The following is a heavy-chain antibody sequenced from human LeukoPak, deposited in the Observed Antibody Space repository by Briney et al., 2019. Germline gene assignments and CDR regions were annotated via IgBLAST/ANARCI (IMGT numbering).Heavy chain of an antibody. D-gene: IGHD6-19*01. CDR1: GGSLSRGGDY. V-gene: IGHV4-31*03. CDR2: TYYGGST. J-gene: IGHJ3*02. Sequence: PSQTLSLTCTVSGGSLSRGGDYWTWIRQHPGKGLEWIGNTYYGGSTYYNPSLKSRGTISIDTSKNQFSLKLSSVTAADTAVYYCARLSGSGGWYPWAFDIWGQGTMVAVSS. CDR3: ARLSGSGGWYPWAFDI.